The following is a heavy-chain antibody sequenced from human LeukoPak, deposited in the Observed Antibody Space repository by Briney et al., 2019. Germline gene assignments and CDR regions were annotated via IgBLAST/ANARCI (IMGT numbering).Heavy chain of an antibody. D-gene: IGHD2-2*01. CDR2: IIPIFGTA. CDR3: ARDSGGTSCYDY. Sequence: SVKVSCKASGGTFSSYAISWVRQAPGQGLEWMGGIIPIFGTANYAQKFQGRVTITADESTSTAYMELSSLRSEDTAVYHCARDSGGTSCYDYWGQGTLVTVSS. V-gene: IGHV1-69*01. J-gene: IGHJ4*02. CDR1: GGTFSSYA.